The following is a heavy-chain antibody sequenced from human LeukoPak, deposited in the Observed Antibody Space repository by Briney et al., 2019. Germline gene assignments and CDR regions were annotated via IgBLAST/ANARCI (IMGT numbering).Heavy chain of an antibody. CDR3: ARDLSSDTELPPLGY. D-gene: IGHD5-18*01. CDR2: ISSSSSYI. V-gene: IGHV3-21*01. CDR1: GFTFSSYS. J-gene: IGHJ4*02. Sequence: PGGSLRLSCAASGFTFSSYSMNWVRQAPGKGLEWVSSISSSSSYIYYADSVKGRFTISRDNAKNSLYLQMNSLRAEDTAVYYCARDLSSDTELPPLGYWGRGTLVTVSS.